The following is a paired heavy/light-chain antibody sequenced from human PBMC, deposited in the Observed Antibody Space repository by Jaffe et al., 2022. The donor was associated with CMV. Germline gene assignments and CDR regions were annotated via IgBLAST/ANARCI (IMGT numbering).Heavy chain of an antibody. CDR2: ISSSSSYI. CDR3: ARDPPPYYYDSSGYRPRAFDI. CDR1: GFTFSSYS. J-gene: IGHJ3*02. V-gene: IGHV3-21*01. Sequence: EVQLVESGGGLVKPGGSLRLSCAASGFTFSSYSMNWVRQAPGKGLEWVSSISSSSSYIYYADSVKGRFTISRDNAKNSLYLQMNSLRAEDTAVYYCARDPPPYYYDSSGYRPRAFDIWGQGTMVTVSS. D-gene: IGHD3-22*01.
Light chain of an antibody. CDR2: ENN. Sequence: QSVLTQPPSVSAAPGQKVTISCSGSSSNIGNNYVSWYQQLPGTAPKLLIYENNKRPSGIPDRFSGSKSGTSATLGITGLQTGDEADYYCGTWDSSLRGVFGTGTKVTVL. CDR1: SSNIGNNY. CDR3: GTWDSSLRGV. V-gene: IGLV1-51*02. J-gene: IGLJ1*01.